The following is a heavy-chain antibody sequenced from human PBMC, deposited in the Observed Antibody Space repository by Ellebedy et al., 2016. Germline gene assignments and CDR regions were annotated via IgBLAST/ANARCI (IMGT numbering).Heavy chain of an antibody. Sequence: SETLSLXCTVSGGSITRYYWSWIRQSPGKGLEWIGYIYYSGSANYNPPLKSRVTISVDTSKNQFSLKLSSVTAADTAVYYCASPDHGSGSYYVFDYWGQGTLVTVSS. V-gene: IGHV4-59*12. CDR2: IYYSGSA. CDR1: GGSITRYY. D-gene: IGHD3-10*01. CDR3: ASPDHGSGSYYVFDY. J-gene: IGHJ4*02.